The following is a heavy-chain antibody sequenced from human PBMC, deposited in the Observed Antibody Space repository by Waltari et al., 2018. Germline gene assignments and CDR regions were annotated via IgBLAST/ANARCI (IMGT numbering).Heavy chain of an antibody. CDR1: GGPFTDSS. V-gene: IGHV4-34*01. CDR2: ISHSGVT. CDR3: ARTWGYSPPLGWFDP. Sequence: QVQLHQWGAGLLQPSETLSFTCAVSGGPFTDSSWSWIRQPPGRGLEWIGEISHSGVTHYNPSLRSRVTMSVDTIKKHFSLKLTSLTAADTAVYFCARTWGYSPPLGWFDPWGQGTRVTISS. D-gene: IGHD2-2*02. J-gene: IGHJ5*02.